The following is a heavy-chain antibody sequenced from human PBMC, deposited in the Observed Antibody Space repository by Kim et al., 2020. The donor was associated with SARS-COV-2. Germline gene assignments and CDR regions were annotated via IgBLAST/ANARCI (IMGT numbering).Heavy chain of an antibody. V-gene: IGHV3-13*01. CDR2: IGTAGDT. CDR1: GFTFSSYD. Sequence: GGSLRLSCAASGFTFSSYDVHWVRQATGKGLEWVSAIGTAGDTYYPGSVKGRFTISRENAKNSLYLQMNSLRAGDTAVYYCARRAMTNGYAFDIWGQGTMVTVSS. CDR3: ARRAMTNGYAFDI. J-gene: IGHJ3*02. D-gene: IGHD2-2*01.